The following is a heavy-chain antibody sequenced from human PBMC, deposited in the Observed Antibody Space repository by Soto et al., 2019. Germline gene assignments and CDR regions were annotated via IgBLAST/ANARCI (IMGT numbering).Heavy chain of an antibody. CDR3: ARGLRTGNYGMDV. V-gene: IGHV1-69*13. D-gene: IGHD2-15*01. CDR2: IIPMFETV. Sequence: SVKVSCKASGVTFDNYAVSWVRQAPGQGLEWMGGIIPMFETVNYAQRFQGRLTIAADESTSTAYMELTSLTSADTAIYFCARGLRTGNYGMDVWGQGTTVTVSS. J-gene: IGHJ6*02. CDR1: GVTFDNYA.